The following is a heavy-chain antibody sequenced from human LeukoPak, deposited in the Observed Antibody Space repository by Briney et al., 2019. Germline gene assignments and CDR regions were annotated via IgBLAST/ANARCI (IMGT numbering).Heavy chain of an antibody. Sequence: GGSLRLSCAAPGFTFSSYGMHWVRQAPGKGLEWVAVIWYDGSNKYYADSVKGRFTISRDNSKNTLYLQMNSLRAEDTAVYYCARDGSDYVWGSYRLNNWFDPWGQGTLVTVSS. CDR2: IWYDGSNK. J-gene: IGHJ5*02. V-gene: IGHV3-33*01. CDR1: GFTFSSYG. CDR3: ARDGSDYVWGSYRLNNWFDP. D-gene: IGHD3-16*02.